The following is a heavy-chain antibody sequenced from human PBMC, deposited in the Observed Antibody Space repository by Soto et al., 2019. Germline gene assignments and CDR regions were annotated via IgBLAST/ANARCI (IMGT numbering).Heavy chain of an antibody. CDR3: ARDKPVTTYYYYGMDV. Sequence: PGGSLRLSCAASGFTFSSYAMHWVRQAPGKGLEWVAVISYDGSNKYYADSVKGRFTISRDNSKNTLYLQMNSLRAEDTAVYYCARDKPVTTYYYYGMDVWGQGTTVTVSS. V-gene: IGHV3-30-3*01. CDR1: GFTFSSYA. J-gene: IGHJ6*02. D-gene: IGHD4-4*01. CDR2: ISYDGSNK.